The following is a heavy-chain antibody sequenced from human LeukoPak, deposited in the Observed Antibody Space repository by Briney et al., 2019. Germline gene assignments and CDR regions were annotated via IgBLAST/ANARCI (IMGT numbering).Heavy chain of an antibody. D-gene: IGHD6-13*01. CDR3: ARDSRYSSSWAPFDY. CDR1: GFTFSSYA. J-gene: IGHJ4*02. Sequence: GGSLRLSCAASGFTFSSYAMTWVRQAPGKGLEWVSVISGSGASTYYADSVKGRFTISRDNPKNTLYLQMSTLRAEDTAVYYCARDSRYSSSWAPFDYWGQGTLVTVSS. CDR2: ISGSGAST. V-gene: IGHV3-23*01.